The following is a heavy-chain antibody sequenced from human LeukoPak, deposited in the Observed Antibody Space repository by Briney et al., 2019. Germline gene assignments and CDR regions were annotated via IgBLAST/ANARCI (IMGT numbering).Heavy chain of an antibody. CDR2: IYYSGSP. CDR3: ATWRTAKTGFDY. CDR1: GGSISSSSYY. Sequence: KASETLSLTCTVSGGSISSSSYYWAWIRQPPGKGLECIGSIYYSGSPYYNPSLKSRVTISVDTSKNQFSLRLSSVTAADTAVYYCATWRTAKTGFDYWGQGTLVTVSS. D-gene: IGHD1-1*01. J-gene: IGHJ4*02. V-gene: IGHV4-39*01.